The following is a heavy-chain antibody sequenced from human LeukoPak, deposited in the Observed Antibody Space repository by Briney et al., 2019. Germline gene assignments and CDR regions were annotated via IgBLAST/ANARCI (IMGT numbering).Heavy chain of an antibody. CDR3: ARDSPIAVAGTGAFDI. Sequence: SETLSLTCTVSGGSISSYYWSWIRQPPGKGLEWIGYIYYGGSTNYNPSLKSRVTISVDTSKNQFSLKLSSVTAADTAVYYCARDSPIAVAGTGAFDIWGQGTMVTVSS. CDR1: GGSISSYY. CDR2: IYYGGST. D-gene: IGHD6-19*01. V-gene: IGHV4-59*01. J-gene: IGHJ3*02.